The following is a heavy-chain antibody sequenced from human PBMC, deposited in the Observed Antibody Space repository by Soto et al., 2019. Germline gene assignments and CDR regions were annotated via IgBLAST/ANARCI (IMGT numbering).Heavy chain of an antibody. CDR2: IYYSGST. V-gene: IGHV4-30-4*01. CDR1: GGSISSGDYY. Sequence: QVQLQESGPGLVKPSQPLSLTCTVSGGSISSGDYYWSWIRQPPGKGLEWIGYIYYSGSTYYNPSLKSRVTISVDTSKNQFSLKLSSVTAADTAVYYCAGVPVGYCSGGSCYARTNSFDPWGHGTLVTVSS. CDR3: AGVPVGYCSGGSCYARTNSFDP. J-gene: IGHJ5*02. D-gene: IGHD2-15*01.